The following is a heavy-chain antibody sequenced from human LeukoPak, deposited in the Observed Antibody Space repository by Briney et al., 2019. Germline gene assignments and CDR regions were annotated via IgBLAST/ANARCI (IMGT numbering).Heavy chain of an antibody. Sequence: GGSLRLSCAASGFTFSNYGMTWVRQAPGKGLGWVSSIRGSDVSTYYADSVKGRFAISRDNSKNTLYLQMTSLRAEDTAVYYYAKDVYGDYGGLDYWGQGTLVTVSS. D-gene: IGHD4-17*01. CDR1: GFTFSNYG. CDR2: IRGSDVST. J-gene: IGHJ4*02. CDR3: AKDVYGDYGGLDY. V-gene: IGHV3-23*01.